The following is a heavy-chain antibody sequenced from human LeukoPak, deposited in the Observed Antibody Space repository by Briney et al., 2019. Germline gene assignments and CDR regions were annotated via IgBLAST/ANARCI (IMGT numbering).Heavy chain of an antibody. V-gene: IGHV1-69*16. CDR1: GGTFSTYS. J-gene: IGHJ2*01. Sequence: SVKVSCRASGGTFSTYSISWVRQAPGQGLEWMGGIIPIIRKANYAQKFQGRVTITTDESTSTAYMELSSLRSEDTAVYYCASVLWSAYYTVWYFDLWGRGTLVTVSS. D-gene: IGHD3-3*01. CDR2: IIPIIRKA. CDR3: ASVLWSAYYTVWYFDL.